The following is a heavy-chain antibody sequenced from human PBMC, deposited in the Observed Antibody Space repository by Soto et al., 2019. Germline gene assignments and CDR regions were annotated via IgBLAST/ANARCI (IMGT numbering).Heavy chain of an antibody. J-gene: IGHJ6*03. CDR3: ARDITIFGVVRSIYMDV. CDR2: INHSGST. V-gene: IGHV4-34*01. Sequence: QVQLQQWGAGLLKPSETLSLTCAVYGGSFSGYYWSWIRQPPGKGLEWIGEINHSGSTNYNPSLKSRVTISVDASTNQFSRRLSSVTAADTAVYYCARDITIFGVVRSIYMDVWGKGTTVTVSS. D-gene: IGHD3-3*01. CDR1: GGSFSGYY.